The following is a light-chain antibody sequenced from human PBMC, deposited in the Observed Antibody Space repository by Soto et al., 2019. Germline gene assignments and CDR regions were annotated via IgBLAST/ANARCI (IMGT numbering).Light chain of an antibody. Sequence: SVLPKPASVYGSPGQSITISCTGTSSDIGGYNYVSWYQQHPGKAPKLIIYDVSNRPSGVSNRFSGSKSGNAASLTISGLQAEDEADYYCSSYTSSSTAVFGGGTKVTVL. CDR1: SSDIGGYNY. CDR2: DVS. CDR3: SSYTSSSTAV. V-gene: IGLV2-14*01. J-gene: IGLJ2*01.